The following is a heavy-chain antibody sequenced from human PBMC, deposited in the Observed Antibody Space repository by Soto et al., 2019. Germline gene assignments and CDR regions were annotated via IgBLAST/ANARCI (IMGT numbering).Heavy chain of an antibody. Sequence: SQTLSLTCVISGDNVSSKSAAWNWIRQSPSRGIEWMGRTYYRSKWLDDYAVSVKSRLTVTADTSKNHFSLHLNSVTPEDTAVYYCVRTNDIYDTLAPFDIWGHGTMVTVSS. V-gene: IGHV6-1*01. J-gene: IGHJ3*02. CDR1: GDNVSSKSAA. CDR2: TYYRSKWLD. CDR3: VRTNDIYDTLAPFDI. D-gene: IGHD3-22*01.